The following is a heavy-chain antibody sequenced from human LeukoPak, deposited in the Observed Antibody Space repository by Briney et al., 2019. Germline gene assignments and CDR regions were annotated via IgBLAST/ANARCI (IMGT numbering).Heavy chain of an antibody. CDR3: ARVWPRYAFDI. J-gene: IGHJ3*02. V-gene: IGHV3-74*01. CDR2: INTDGSST. D-gene: IGHD5-12*01. CDR1: GFTFSSYW. Sequence: GGSLRLSCAASGFTFSSYWMHWVRQVPGKGLVWVSRINTDGSSTSYADSVKGRFTISRDNAKNTLYLQMNSLRAEDTAVYYCARVWPRYAFDIWGQGTMVTVSS.